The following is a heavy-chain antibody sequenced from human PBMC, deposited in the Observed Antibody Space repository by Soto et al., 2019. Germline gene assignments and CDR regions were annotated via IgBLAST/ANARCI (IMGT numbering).Heavy chain of an antibody. V-gene: IGHV4-30-4*01. D-gene: IGHD2-2*01. J-gene: IGHJ4*02. Sequence: QVQLQESGPGLVKPSQTLSLTCTVSGGSISSGDYCWTWIRQPPGKGLEWIGYIYDSGATYDNPSLRSRLTISVDTSKNQFSLNLRFVTAADTAVYYCASARQQYRTIDYWGRGTLVTVAS. CDR2: IYDSGAT. CDR3: ASARQQYRTIDY. CDR1: GGSISSGDYC.